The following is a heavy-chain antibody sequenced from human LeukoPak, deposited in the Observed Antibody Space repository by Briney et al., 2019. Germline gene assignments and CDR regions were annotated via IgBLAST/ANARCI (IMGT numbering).Heavy chain of an antibody. V-gene: IGHV3-23*01. CDR3: AKRLPYCSDGGCYSGFDQ. CDR1: GFTFSGYA. Sequence: GGSLRLSCATFGFTFSGYAMSWVRQAPGKGLEWVSAISGSGDSTYYTDSVKGRFTISRDNSKNTVFVQMNSLRVEDTAVYYCAKRLPYCSDGGCYSGFDQWGQGILVTVSS. CDR2: ISGSGDST. D-gene: IGHD2-15*01. J-gene: IGHJ4*02.